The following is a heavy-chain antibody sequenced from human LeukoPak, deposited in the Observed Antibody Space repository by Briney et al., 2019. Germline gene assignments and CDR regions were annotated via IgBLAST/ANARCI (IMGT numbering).Heavy chain of an antibody. V-gene: IGHV4-59*08. CDR1: GGSISGTYY. Sequence: SETLSLTCTVSGGSISGTYYWSWIRQPPGKGLEWIGYIYYTGTTNSNPSLKSRVTISLDTSKNQFSLNLSSVTAADTAVYYCARRWVYDKRAFDAWGQGTMVTVSS. CDR3: ARRWVYDKRAFDA. CDR2: IYYTGTT. J-gene: IGHJ3*01. D-gene: IGHD3-16*01.